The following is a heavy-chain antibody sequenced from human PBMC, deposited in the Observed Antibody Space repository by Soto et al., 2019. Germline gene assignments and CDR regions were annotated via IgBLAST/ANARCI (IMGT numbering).Heavy chain of an antibody. Sequence: GGSLRLSCAASGFTFSSYAMSWVRQAPGKGLEWVSAISGSGGSTYYADSVKGRFTISRDNSKNTLYLQMNSLRAEDTAVYYCAKGGSSGYYYNWFDPWGQGTLVTVSS. D-gene: IGHD3-22*01. CDR1: GFTFSSYA. CDR3: AKGGSSGYYYNWFDP. V-gene: IGHV3-23*01. J-gene: IGHJ5*02. CDR2: ISGSGGST.